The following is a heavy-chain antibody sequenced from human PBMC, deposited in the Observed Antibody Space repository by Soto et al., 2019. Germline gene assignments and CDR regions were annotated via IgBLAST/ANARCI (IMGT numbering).Heavy chain of an antibody. CDR1: GFSLSSSGVG. J-gene: IGHJ5*02. CDR2: IYWDDDK. Sequence: QITLKESGPTLVKPTQTLTLTCTFSGFSLSSSGVGVGWIRQPPGKALEWLALIYWDDDKRYNPSLMNRLSITKDISKHQVVLTMTNMDPVDTATYYCAHRGYLISGWQWVWFDPWGQGTLVTVSS. D-gene: IGHD6-19*01. V-gene: IGHV2-5*02. CDR3: AHRGYLISGWQWVWFDP.